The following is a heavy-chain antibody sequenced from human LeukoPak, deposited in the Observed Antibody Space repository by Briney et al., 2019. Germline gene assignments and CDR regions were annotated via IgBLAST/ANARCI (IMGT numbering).Heavy chain of an antibody. V-gene: IGHV4-59*01. J-gene: IGHJ4*02. CDR3: ARAPNGRGSSFQFDY. Sequence: SETPSLTSTVTGGSTTSYNCSWIPHPPAKGLEWIGYIYYSGSTNYNPSLKSRVTISVATSKNQFSLKLSSVTAADTAVYYCARAPNGRGSSFQFDYWAQGTLVTVFS. D-gene: IGHD1-26*01. CDR2: IYYSGST. CDR1: GGSTTSYN.